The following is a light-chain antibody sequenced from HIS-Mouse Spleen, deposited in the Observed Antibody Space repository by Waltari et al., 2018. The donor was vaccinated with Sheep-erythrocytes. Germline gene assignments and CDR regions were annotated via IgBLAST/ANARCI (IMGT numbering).Light chain of an antibody. CDR3: QVWDSSSDHVV. CDR1: HIGSKS. V-gene: IGLV3-21*02. CDR2: DDS. Sequence: SYVLTQPPSVSVAPGQTARITCGGNHIGSKSVHWSQQKPGQAPVLVVYDDSDRPSGIPERFSGSNSGNTATLTISRVEAGDEADYYCQVWDSSSDHVVFGGGTKLTVL. J-gene: IGLJ2*01.